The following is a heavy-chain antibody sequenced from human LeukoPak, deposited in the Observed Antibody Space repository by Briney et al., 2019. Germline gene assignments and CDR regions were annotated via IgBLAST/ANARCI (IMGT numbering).Heavy chain of an antibody. Sequence: SETLSLTCTVSGGSISSNYWSWIRQPPGKGLEWIGYIYYSGSTNYNPSLKSRVTISVDTSKNQFSLKLSSVTAADTAVYYCARQPRSAVAALRYFDYWGQGTLVTVSP. V-gene: IGHV4-59*08. J-gene: IGHJ4*02. CDR2: IYYSGST. D-gene: IGHD6-19*01. CDR3: ARQPRSAVAALRYFDY. CDR1: GGSISSNY.